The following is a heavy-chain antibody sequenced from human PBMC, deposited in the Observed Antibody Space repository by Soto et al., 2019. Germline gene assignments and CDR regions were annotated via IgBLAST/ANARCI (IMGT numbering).Heavy chain of an antibody. CDR1: GFTFSSYS. D-gene: IGHD6-6*01. CDR3: ARDHIAARRRGVWTWVDY. V-gene: IGHV3-21*01. J-gene: IGHJ4*02. CDR2: ISSSSSYI. Sequence: GGSLRLSCAASGFTFSSYSMNWVRQAPGKGLEWVSSISSSSSYIYYADSVKGRFTISRDNAKNSLYLKMNSLRAEDTAVYYCARDHIAARRRGVWTWVDYWGQGTLVTVSS.